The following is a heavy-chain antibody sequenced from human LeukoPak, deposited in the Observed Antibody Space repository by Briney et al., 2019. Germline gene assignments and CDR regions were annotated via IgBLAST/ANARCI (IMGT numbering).Heavy chain of an antibody. Sequence: SETLSLTCTVSGGSIGSDYWSWIRQPPGKGLEWFGYIYYSGSTNYNPSLKSRLTISVDTSKNQFSLKLSSVTAADTAVYYCARGFSSSWYPFDPWGQGTLVTVSS. CDR3: ARGFSSSWYPFDP. V-gene: IGHV4-59*01. CDR1: GGSIGSDY. J-gene: IGHJ5*02. D-gene: IGHD6-13*01. CDR2: IYYSGST.